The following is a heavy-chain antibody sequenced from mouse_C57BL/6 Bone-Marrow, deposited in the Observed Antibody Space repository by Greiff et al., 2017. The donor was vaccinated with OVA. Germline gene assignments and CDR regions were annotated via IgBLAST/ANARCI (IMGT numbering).Heavy chain of an antibody. V-gene: IGHV1-62-2*01. CDR3: ARHVFYSFDY. Sequence: QVQLQQSGAELVKPGASVKLSFKASGYTFTEHTIHWVKQRSGQGLEWIGWFYSGSGSIKYNEKFKDKATLTADKSSSTISMVVSRMTSEDSAVYFCARHVFYSFDYWGQGTTLTVSS. CDR1: GYTFTEHT. CDR2: FYSGSGSI. J-gene: IGHJ2*01.